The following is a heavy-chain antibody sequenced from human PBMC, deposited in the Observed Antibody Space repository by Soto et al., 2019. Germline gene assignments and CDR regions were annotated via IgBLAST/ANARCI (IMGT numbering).Heavy chain of an antibody. CDR1: GGTFSSYA. V-gene: IGHV1-69*06. CDR2: IIPIFGTA. J-gene: IGHJ6*02. D-gene: IGHD3-3*01. CDR3: ASLNYDFWSGYYNRDPYYYYGMDV. Sequence: VKVSCKASGGTFSSYAISWVRQAPGQGLEWMGGIIPIFGTANYAQKFQGRVTITADKSTSTAYMELSSLRSEDTAVYYCASLNYDFWSGYYNRDPYYYYGMDVWGQGTTVTVSS.